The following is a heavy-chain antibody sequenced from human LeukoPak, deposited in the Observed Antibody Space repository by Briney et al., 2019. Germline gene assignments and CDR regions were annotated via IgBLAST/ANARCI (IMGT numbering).Heavy chain of an antibody. CDR2: MITTTFYN. D-gene: IGHD3-22*01. Sequence: GGSLRLSCAASGFPFKTYHMNWARQSPGKGLEWVAMITTTFYNYYADSVKGRFTISRDNAKNSLYLQMNSLRAEDTAVYYCTRDQLLEYDSDEAFDLWGQGTMVTVSS. CDR1: GFPFKTYH. CDR3: TRDQLLEYDSDEAFDL. V-gene: IGHV3-21*01. J-gene: IGHJ3*01.